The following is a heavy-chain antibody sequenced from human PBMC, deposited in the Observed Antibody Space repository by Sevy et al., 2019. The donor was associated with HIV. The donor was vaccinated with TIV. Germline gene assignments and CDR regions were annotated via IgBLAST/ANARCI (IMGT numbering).Heavy chain of an antibody. D-gene: IGHD3-22*01. Sequence: GGCLRLSCAASGFSFTNYAISWVRQAPGKGLEWVSVITSDGYSTYYADSVKGRFTISRDNSKNTVFLQMNSLRAEDTAVYYCAKEKHYDSSYAMDVWGQGTTVTVSS. J-gene: IGHJ6*02. CDR3: AKEKHYDSSYAMDV. CDR1: GFSFTNYA. CDR2: ITSDGYST. V-gene: IGHV3-23*01.